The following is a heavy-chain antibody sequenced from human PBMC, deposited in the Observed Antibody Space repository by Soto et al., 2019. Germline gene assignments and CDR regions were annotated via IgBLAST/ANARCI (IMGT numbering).Heavy chain of an antibody. CDR2: IYYSGST. J-gene: IGHJ4*02. CDR1: GGSISSSSYY. CDR3: ARHGGIAANFDY. Sequence: QLQLQESGPGLVKPSETLSLTCTVSGGSISSSSYYWGWIRQPPGKGLEWIGSIYYSGSTYYNPSLKSRVTISVDTSKNQFSLKLSSVTAADTAVYYCARHGGIAANFDYWGQGTLVTVSS. D-gene: IGHD6-13*01. V-gene: IGHV4-39*01.